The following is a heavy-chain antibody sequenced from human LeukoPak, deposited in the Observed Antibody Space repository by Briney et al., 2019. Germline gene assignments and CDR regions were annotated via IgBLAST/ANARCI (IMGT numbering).Heavy chain of an antibody. D-gene: IGHD3-16*02. CDR1: GGTFSNYA. Sequence: GSSVTVSYKASGGTFSNYATSWVRQAPGQGLEWMGGIIPIFGTANYAQKFQGRVTITADESTSTAYMELSSLRSEGTAVDYCASTWGYDYVWWSYRYFFDYWGQGTLVTVSP. CDR3: ASTWGYDYVWWSYRYFFDY. J-gene: IGHJ4*02. V-gene: IGHV1-69*13. CDR2: IIPIFGTA.